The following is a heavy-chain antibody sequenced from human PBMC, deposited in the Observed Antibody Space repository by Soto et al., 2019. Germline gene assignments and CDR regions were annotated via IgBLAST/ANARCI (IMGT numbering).Heavy chain of an antibody. CDR3: ARDPTFGGVIASDAFDI. Sequence: QVQLVESGGGVVQPGRSLRLSCAASGFTFSSYGMHWVRQAPGKGLEWVAVIWYDGSNKYYADSVKGRFTISRDNSKNTLYLQMNSLRAEDTAVYYCARDPTFGGVIASDAFDIWGQGTMVTVSS. CDR1: GFTFSSYG. CDR2: IWYDGSNK. D-gene: IGHD3-16*02. V-gene: IGHV3-33*01. J-gene: IGHJ3*02.